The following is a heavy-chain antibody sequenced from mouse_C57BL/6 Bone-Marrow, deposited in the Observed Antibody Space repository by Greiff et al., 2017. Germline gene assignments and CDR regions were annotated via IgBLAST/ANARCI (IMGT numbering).Heavy chain of an antibody. CDR3: ARDIGYDDDVGFAY. V-gene: IGHV1-9*01. CDR2: ILPGSGST. J-gene: IGHJ3*01. Sequence: QVQLKASGAELMKPGASVKLSCKATGYTFTGYWIEWVKQRPGHGLEWIGEILPGSGSTNYNEKFKGKATFTAATSSNTAYMQLSSLTTEDSAIYYCARDIGYDDDVGFAYWGQGTLVTVSA. CDR1: GYTFTGYW. D-gene: IGHD2-4*01.